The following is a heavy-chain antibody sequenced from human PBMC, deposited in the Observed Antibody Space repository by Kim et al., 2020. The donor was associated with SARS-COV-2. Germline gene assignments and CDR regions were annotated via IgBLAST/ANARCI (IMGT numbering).Heavy chain of an antibody. D-gene: IGHD7-27*01. CDR2: NGNT. V-gene: IGHV1-3*01. J-gene: IGHJ4*02. Sequence: NGNTKYSQKFQGRVTITRDTSASTAYMELSSLRSEDTAVYYCARGWSGDYWGQGTLVTVSS. CDR3: ARGWSGDY.